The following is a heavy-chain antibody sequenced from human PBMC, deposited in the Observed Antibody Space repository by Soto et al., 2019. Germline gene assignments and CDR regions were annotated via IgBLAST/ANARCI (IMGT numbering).Heavy chain of an antibody. Sequence: SGFTFSSYSMNWVRQATGKGLEWVSSLSSSSSYIYYADSVKGRFTISRDNAKNSLYLQMNSLRAEDTAVYYCAREIYDSSGYYAPFDYWGQGTLVTSPQ. V-gene: IGHV3-21*01. CDR2: LSSSSSYI. D-gene: IGHD3-22*01. CDR1: GFTFSSYS. J-gene: IGHJ4*02. CDR3: AREIYDSSGYYAPFDY.